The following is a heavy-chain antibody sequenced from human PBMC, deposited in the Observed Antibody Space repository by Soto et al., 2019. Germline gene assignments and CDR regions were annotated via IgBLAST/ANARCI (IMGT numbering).Heavy chain of an antibody. CDR3: ARKGRNLYYYDSSGYYHSYYYYGMDV. J-gene: IGHJ6*02. Sequence: ASVKVSCKASGGTFSSYAISWVRQAPGQGLEWMGGIIPIFGTANYAQKFQGRVTITADESTSTAYMELSSLRSEDTAVYYCARKGRNLYYYDSSGYYHSYYYYGMDVWGQGTTVTVS. CDR1: GGTFSSYA. V-gene: IGHV1-69*13. CDR2: IIPIFGTA. D-gene: IGHD3-22*01.